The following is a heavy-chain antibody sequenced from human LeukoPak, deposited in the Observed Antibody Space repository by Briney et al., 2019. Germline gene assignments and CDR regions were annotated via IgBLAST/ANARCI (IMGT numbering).Heavy chain of an antibody. Sequence: SVKVSCKASGGTFSSYAISWLRQAPGQGLEWMGGIIPIFDTANYAQKFQGRVTITTDESTSTAYMELSSLRSEDTAVYYCARGQPEDIVVVPAAMEADYYYYYYMDVWGKGTTVTVSS. CDR3: ARGQPEDIVVVPAAMEADYYYYYYMDV. CDR1: GGTFSSYA. V-gene: IGHV1-69*05. J-gene: IGHJ6*03. D-gene: IGHD2-2*01. CDR2: IIPIFDTA.